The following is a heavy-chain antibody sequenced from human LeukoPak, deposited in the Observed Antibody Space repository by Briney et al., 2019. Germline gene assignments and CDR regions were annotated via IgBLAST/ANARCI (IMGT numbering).Heavy chain of an antibody. CDR1: GGSFGGYY. CDR3: ARRVATIGFLY. V-gene: IGHV4-34*01. J-gene: IGHJ4*02. CDR2: INHSGST. Sequence: PSETLSLTCAVYGGSFGGYYWSWIRQPPGKGLEWIGEINHSGSTNYNPSLKSRVTISVDTSKNQFSLKLSSVTAADTAVYYCARRVATIGFLYWGQGTLVTVSS. D-gene: IGHD5-24*01.